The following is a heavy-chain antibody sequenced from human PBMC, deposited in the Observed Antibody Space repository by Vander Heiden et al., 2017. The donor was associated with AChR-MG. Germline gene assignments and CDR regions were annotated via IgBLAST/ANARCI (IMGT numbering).Heavy chain of an antibody. D-gene: IGHD3-3*01. J-gene: IGHJ6*02. Sequence: EVQLLESGGGLVQPGGSLRLSCAASGFTFSSYAMSWVRQAPGKGLEWVSAISGSGGSTYYADSVKGRFTISRDNSKNTLYLQMNSLRAEDTAVYYCANWGLFWSGYGGYYGMDVWGQGTTVTVSS. CDR2: ISGSGGST. CDR3: ANWGLFWSGYGGYYGMDV. CDR1: GFTFSSYA. V-gene: IGHV3-23*01.